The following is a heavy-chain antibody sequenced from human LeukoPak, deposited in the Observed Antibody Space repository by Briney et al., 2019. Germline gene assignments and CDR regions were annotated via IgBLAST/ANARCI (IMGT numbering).Heavy chain of an antibody. CDR2: ISGSSSYI. Sequence: GGSLRLSCTASGFTFSSYSMNWVRQTPGKGLEWVSSISGSSSYIYYADSVKGRFTISRDNAKNSLFLQMNSLRAEDTAVYYCARESSSSGRDYWGQGTQVTVSS. CDR3: ARESSSSGRDY. CDR1: GFTFSSYS. D-gene: IGHD6-19*01. J-gene: IGHJ4*02. V-gene: IGHV3-21*01.